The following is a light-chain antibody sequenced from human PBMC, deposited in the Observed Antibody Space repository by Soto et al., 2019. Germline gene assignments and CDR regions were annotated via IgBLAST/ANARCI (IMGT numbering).Light chain of an antibody. CDR2: AAS. J-gene: IGKJ1*01. Sequence: DIQMTQSPSSLSASVGEKITITCRASQSINSYLNWYQQKPGKAPKLLIYAASHLQSGVPSRFSGSGSGTDFALTITSLQPEDFTTYYCQQTYSTPVTFGQGTKVDIK. CDR3: QQTYSTPVT. CDR1: QSINSY. V-gene: IGKV1-39*01.